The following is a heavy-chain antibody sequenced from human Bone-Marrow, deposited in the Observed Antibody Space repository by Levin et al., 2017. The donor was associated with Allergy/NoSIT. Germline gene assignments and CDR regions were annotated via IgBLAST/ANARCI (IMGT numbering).Heavy chain of an antibody. CDR1: GFPFNTQA. CDR3: GKGAAAAADNWFDT. Sequence: GGSLRLSCAASGFPFNTQAMHWVRQAPGKGLEWVALVSHDGNNQYYADSVKGRFIISRDNSKNTLSLQMNNLRIEDTAVYHCGKGAAAAADNWFDTWGQGTLVSVSA. J-gene: IGHJ5*02. CDR2: VSHDGNNQ. D-gene: IGHD6-13*01. V-gene: IGHV3-30*04.